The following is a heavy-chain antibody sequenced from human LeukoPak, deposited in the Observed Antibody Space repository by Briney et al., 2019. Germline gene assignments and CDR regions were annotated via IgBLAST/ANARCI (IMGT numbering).Heavy chain of an antibody. CDR1: GFSLSTGGVG. V-gene: IGHV2-5*02. CDR3: AHRLNTYFDY. CDR2: IYSDDDK. Sequence: SGPTLVNPKQTLTLTCTFSGFSLSTGGVGVGWIRQPPGKALEWLALIYSDDDKRYSPSLRSRLTITKDTSKNRVVLTMTNVDPVDTATYYCAHRLNTYFDYWGQGTLVTVSS. D-gene: IGHD2/OR15-2a*01. J-gene: IGHJ4*02.